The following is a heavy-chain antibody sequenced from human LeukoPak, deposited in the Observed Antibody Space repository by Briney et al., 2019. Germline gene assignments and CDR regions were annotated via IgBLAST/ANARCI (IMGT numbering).Heavy chain of an antibody. CDR1: GGSISSYY. J-gene: IGHJ6*02. CDR2: INHSGST. CDR3: ARGGFGSGSYGRYYYGMDV. D-gene: IGHD3-10*01. Sequence: PSETLSLTCTVSGGSISSYYWSWIRQPPGKGLEWIGEINHSGSTNYNPSLKSRVTISVDTSKNQFSLKLSSVTAADTAVYYCARGGFGSGSYGRYYYGMDVWGQGTTVTVSS. V-gene: IGHV4-34*01.